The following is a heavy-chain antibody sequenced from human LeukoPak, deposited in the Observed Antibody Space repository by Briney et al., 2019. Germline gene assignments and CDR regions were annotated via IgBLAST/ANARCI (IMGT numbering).Heavy chain of an antibody. J-gene: IGHJ6*03. CDR2: ISWNSGSI. Sequence: GRSLRLSCAASGFTFDDYAMHWVRQASGKGLEWVSGISWNSGSIGYADSVKGRFTISRDNAKNSLYLQMNSLRAEDTALYYCAKDIGSSDYYYMDVWGKGTTVTVSS. CDR3: AKDIGSSDYYYMDV. CDR1: GFTFDDYA. D-gene: IGHD6-6*01. V-gene: IGHV3-9*01.